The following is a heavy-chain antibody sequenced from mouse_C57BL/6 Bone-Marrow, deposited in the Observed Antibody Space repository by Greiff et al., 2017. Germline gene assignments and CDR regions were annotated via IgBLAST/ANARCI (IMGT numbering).Heavy chain of an antibody. CDR1: GFTFSDYG. Sequence: EVHLVESGGGLVKPGGSLKLSCAASGFTFSDYGMHWVRQAPDKGLEWVAYISSGSSTIYYADTVKGRFTISRDNAKNTLFLQMTSLRSEDTAMYYCARKTTVVGYAMDYWGQGTSVTVSS. V-gene: IGHV5-17*01. CDR3: ARKTTVVGYAMDY. CDR2: ISSGSSTI. J-gene: IGHJ4*01. D-gene: IGHD1-1*01.